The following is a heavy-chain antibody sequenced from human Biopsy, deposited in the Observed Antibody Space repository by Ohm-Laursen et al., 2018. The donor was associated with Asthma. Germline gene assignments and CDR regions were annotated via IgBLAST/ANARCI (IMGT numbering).Heavy chain of an antibody. CDR3: ARGYSGSDRIVYYYSGLEV. CDR2: LIPVLGTP. D-gene: IGHD5-12*01. CDR1: GDSFSNYA. J-gene: IGHJ6*02. Sequence: GASVKVSCKASGDSFSNYAISWVRQAPGQGLEWMGGLIPVLGTPDHAQMFEGRVTITADESTSTAYMELSSLSSEDTDVYFCARGYSGSDRIVYYYSGLEVWGQGTTVTVSS. V-gene: IGHV1-69*13.